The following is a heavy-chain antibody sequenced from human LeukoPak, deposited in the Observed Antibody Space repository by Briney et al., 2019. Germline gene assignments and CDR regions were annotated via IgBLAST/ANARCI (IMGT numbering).Heavy chain of an antibody. Sequence: ASVKVSCKASGYTFSSHDINWVRQAPGQGLEWMGIINPSGGSTSYAQKFQGRVTMTRDTSTSTVYMELSSLRSEDTAVYYCARDAARAMARGDWYFDYWGQGTLVTVSS. D-gene: IGHD3/OR15-3a*01. CDR1: GYTFSSHD. J-gene: IGHJ4*02. CDR3: ARDAARAMARGDWYFDY. CDR2: INPSGGST. V-gene: IGHV1-46*01.